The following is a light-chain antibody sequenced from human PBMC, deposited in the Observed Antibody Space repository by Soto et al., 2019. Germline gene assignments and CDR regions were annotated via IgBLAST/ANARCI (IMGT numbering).Light chain of an antibody. J-gene: IGLJ3*02. Sequence: QSVLTQPPSVSGAPGQRVTISCTGGSSNIGSSYDVHWYQQIPGTAPKLLIYGDNNRPSGVPDRFSGSNSGTSASLAITGLQAEDEADYYCHSYDSSLSGSVFGGGTKLTVL. CDR1: SSNIGSSYD. CDR2: GDN. CDR3: HSYDSSLSGSV. V-gene: IGLV1-40*01.